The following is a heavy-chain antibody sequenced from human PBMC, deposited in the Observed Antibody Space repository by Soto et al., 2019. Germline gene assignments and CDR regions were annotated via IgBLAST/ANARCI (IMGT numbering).Heavy chain of an antibody. CDR2: FDPEDGET. CDR1: GYTLTELS. D-gene: IGHD6-13*01. J-gene: IGHJ4*02. Sequence: SVKVSCKVSGYTLTELSMHWVRQAPGKGLDWMGGFDPEDGETIYAQKFQGRVTMTEDTSTDTAYMELSSLRSEDTAVCYCAKGCGCSSGWYWGFDYWGQGTLVTVSS. CDR3: AKGCGCSSGWYWGFDY. V-gene: IGHV1-24*01.